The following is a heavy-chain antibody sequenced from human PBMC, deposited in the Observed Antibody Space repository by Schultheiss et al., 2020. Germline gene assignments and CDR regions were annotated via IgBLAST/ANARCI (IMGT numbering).Heavy chain of an antibody. CDR3: ARAAAAGTWYFDY. J-gene: IGHJ4*02. V-gene: IGHV4-38-2*02. Sequence: SETLSLTCTVSGYSISSGYYWGWIRQPPGKGLEWIGSIYYSGSTNYNPSLKSRVTISIDTSKNQLSLKLSSVTAADTAVYYCARAAAAGTWYFDYWGQGTLVTVSS. CDR2: IYYSGST. CDR1: GYSISSGYY. D-gene: IGHD6-13*01.